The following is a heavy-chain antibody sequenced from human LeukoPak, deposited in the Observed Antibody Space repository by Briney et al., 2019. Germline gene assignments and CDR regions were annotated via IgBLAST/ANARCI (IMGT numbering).Heavy chain of an antibody. D-gene: IGHD2-15*01. CDR2: INHSGST. CDR3: ARGYCSGGSCYSVMRRYYYYGMDV. CDR1: GGSFSGYY. J-gene: IGHJ6*02. Sequence: SETLPLTCAVYGGSFSGYYWSWIRQPPGKGLEWIGEINHSGSTNYNPSLKSRVTISVDTSKNQFSLKLSSVTAADTAVYYCARGYCSGGSCYSVMRRYYYYGMDVWGQGTTVTVSS. V-gene: IGHV4-34*01.